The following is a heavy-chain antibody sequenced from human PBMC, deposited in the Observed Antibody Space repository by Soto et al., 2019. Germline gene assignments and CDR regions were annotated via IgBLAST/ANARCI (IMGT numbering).Heavy chain of an antibody. CDR1: GYTFTGYY. Sequence: KVSCNASGYTFTGYYIHWVRQAPGQGLEWMGWINPNSGGTSYAQKFQGWVTMTRDTSISTAYMELSRLISDDTAVYYCARDNCGGGSCYSDARMDVWGQGTTVTVSS. CDR2: INPNSGGT. J-gene: IGHJ6*02. D-gene: IGHD2-15*01. CDR3: ARDNCGGGSCYSDARMDV. V-gene: IGHV1-2*04.